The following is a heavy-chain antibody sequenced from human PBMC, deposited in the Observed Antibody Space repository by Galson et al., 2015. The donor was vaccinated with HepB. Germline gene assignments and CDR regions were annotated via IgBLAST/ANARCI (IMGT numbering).Heavy chain of an antibody. D-gene: IGHD3-9*01. CDR2: ISPYNGNT. J-gene: IGHJ6*02. CDR3: AREGGRGKLGYFDWLFQPRNMDV. Sequence: SVKVSCKASGYTFITYGISWVRQAPGQGLEWMGWISPYNGNTDYAQKLQGRVTMTTDTSTSIAYMELRSLTSDDTAVYYCAREGGRGKLGYFDWLFQPRNMDVWGQGTTVTVS. CDR1: GYTFITYG. V-gene: IGHV1-18*01.